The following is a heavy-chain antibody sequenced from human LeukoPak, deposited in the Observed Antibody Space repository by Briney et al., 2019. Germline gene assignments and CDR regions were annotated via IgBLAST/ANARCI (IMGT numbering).Heavy chain of an antibody. CDR1: GGYVSSCIYY. CDR3: ARDRKGYCSGGSCYSTHLHYYYGMDV. V-gene: IGHV4-61*01. J-gene: IGHJ6*02. CDR2: IYYSGNT. Sequence: SETLSLTCTVSGGYVSSCIYYWSWIRQPPGKGLEWIGYIYYSGNTNYNPSLKSRVTISVDTSKNQFSLKLSSVTAADTAVYYCARDRKGYCSGGSCYSTHLHYYYGMDVWGQGTTVTVSS. D-gene: IGHD2-15*01.